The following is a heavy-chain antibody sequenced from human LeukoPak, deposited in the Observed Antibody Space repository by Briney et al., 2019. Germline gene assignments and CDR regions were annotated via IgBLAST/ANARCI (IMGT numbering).Heavy chain of an antibody. J-gene: IGHJ6*03. CDR1: GYSISSGYY. CDR3: ARRVDSGSSRYYYYYMDV. D-gene: IGHD1-26*01. V-gene: IGHV4-38-2*02. Sequence: SETLSLTCTVSGYSISSGYYWGWIRQPPGKGLEWIGSIYHSGSTNYNPSLKSRVTISVDTSKNQFSLKLSSVTAADTAVYYCARRVDSGSSRYYYYYMDVWGKGTTVTVSS. CDR2: IYHSGST.